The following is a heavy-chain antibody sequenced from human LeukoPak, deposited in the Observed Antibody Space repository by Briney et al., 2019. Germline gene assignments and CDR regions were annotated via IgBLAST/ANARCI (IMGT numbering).Heavy chain of an antibody. J-gene: IGHJ6*03. CDR3: ARDLGGYYYYYMDV. Sequence: GGSLRLSCAASGFTFNNYWMSWVRQAPGKGLEWVANIKQDGSQIYYVDSVKGRFTISRDNVKNSVYLQMNCLRAEDTAVYYCARDLGGYYYYYMDVWGKGTTVTVSS. D-gene: IGHD2-15*01. V-gene: IGHV3-7*01. CDR2: IKQDGSQI. CDR1: GFTFNNYW.